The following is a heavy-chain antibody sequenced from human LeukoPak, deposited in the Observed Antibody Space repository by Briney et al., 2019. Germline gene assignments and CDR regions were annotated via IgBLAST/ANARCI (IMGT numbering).Heavy chain of an antibody. Sequence: SETLSLTCTVSGGSISSYYWSWIRQPPGKGLEWIGYIYYSGSTNYNPSLKSRVTISVDTSKNQFSLKLSSVTAADTAVYYCASDQSPGYSSSWYPWGQGTLVTVSS. D-gene: IGHD6-13*01. J-gene: IGHJ4*02. CDR3: ASDQSPGYSSSWYP. CDR1: GGSISSYY. CDR2: IYYSGST. V-gene: IGHV4-59*01.